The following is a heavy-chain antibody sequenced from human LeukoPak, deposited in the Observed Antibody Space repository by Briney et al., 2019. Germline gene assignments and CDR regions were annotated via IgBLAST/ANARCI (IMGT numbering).Heavy chain of an antibody. Sequence: KPSETLSLTCTVSGGSISSSSYYWGWIRQPPGKGLEWIGSIYYSGSTYYNPSLKSRVTISVDTSKNQFSLKLSSVTAADTAVYYCARYGSGSYYRSFDPWGQGTLVTVSS. CDR3: ARYGSGSYYRSFDP. CDR2: IYYSGST. D-gene: IGHD3-10*01. CDR1: GGSISSSSYY. V-gene: IGHV4-39*01. J-gene: IGHJ5*02.